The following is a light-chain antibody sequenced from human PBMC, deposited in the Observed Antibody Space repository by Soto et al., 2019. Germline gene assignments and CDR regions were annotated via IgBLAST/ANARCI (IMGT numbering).Light chain of an antibody. CDR2: SNN. V-gene: IGLV1-40*01. CDR1: SSNIGAGYD. CDR3: QSYDNSLSGYV. Sequence: QAVVTQPPSVSGAPGQRVTISCTESSSNIGAGYDVHWYQQLPGTAPKLLIYSNNNRPSGVPDRFSGSKSGTSASLAITGLQAEDEADYYCQSYDNSLSGYVFGTGTKVTVL. J-gene: IGLJ1*01.